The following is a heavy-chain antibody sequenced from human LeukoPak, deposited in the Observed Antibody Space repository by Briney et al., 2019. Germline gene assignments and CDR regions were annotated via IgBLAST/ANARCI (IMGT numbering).Heavy chain of an antibody. CDR3: ASSPSIAAAGNYYLDY. CDR1: GYTFTSYG. D-gene: IGHD6-13*01. Sequence: GASVKVSCKASGYTFTSYGISWVRQAPGQGLEWMGWISAYNGNTNYAQKLQGRVTMTTDTSTSTACMELRSLRSDDTAVYYCASSPSIAAAGNYYLDYWGQGTLVTVSS. J-gene: IGHJ4*02. CDR2: ISAYNGNT. V-gene: IGHV1-18*01.